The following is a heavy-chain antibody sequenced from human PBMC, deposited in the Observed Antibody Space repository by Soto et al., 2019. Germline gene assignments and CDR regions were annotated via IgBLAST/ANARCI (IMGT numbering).Heavy chain of an antibody. V-gene: IGHV6-1*01. J-gene: IGHJ4*02. Sequence: SQTLSLTCAISGGSVSNNGATWTWIRQSPSRGLEWLGRTYYRSKWNFDYAVSVKSRIIINPDTSKNHFSLQLNSVTPEDTAVYYCARLVGSSYFDFWGQGTPVTVSS. CDR3: ARLVGSSYFDF. CDR1: GGSVSNNGAT. CDR2: TYYRSKWNF. D-gene: IGHD1-26*01.